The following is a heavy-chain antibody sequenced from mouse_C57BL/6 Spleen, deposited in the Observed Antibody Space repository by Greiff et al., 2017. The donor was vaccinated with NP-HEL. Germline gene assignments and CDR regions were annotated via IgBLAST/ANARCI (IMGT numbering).Heavy chain of an antibody. D-gene: IGHD3-1*01. Sequence: VQLQQSGPVLVKPGASVKMSCKASGYTFTDYYMNWVKQSHGKSLEWIGVINPYNGGTSYNQKFKGKATLTVDKSSSTAYMELNSLTSEDSAVYYCAREVGGYFDVWGTGTTVTVSS. J-gene: IGHJ1*03. V-gene: IGHV1-19*01. CDR2: INPYNGGT. CDR1: GYTFTDYY. CDR3: AREVGGYFDV.